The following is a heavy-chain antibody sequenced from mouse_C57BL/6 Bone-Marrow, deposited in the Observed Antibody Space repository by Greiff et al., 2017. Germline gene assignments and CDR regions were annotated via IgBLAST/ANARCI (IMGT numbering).Heavy chain of an antibody. Sequence: QVHVKQSGAELARPGASVKLSCKASGYTFTSYGISWVKQITGQGLEWIGEIYPRSGTTYYNEKFKGKATLTADKSSSTAYMELRSLTSEDSAVYFCARDRLPDYYAMDYWGQGTSVTVSS. CDR1: GYTFTSYG. CDR3: ARDRLPDYYAMDY. V-gene: IGHV1-81*01. D-gene: IGHD3-2*02. J-gene: IGHJ4*01. CDR2: IYPRSGTT.